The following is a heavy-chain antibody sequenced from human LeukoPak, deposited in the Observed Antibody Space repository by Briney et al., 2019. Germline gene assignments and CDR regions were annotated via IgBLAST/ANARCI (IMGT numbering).Heavy chain of an antibody. Sequence: SGTLSLTCTVSAGSIGNYYWTWIRQPPGKGLEWIGYVYYDGTTKYNPSLKSRVTISVDTSKNQFFLNLSSVTAADTAVYYRARGKAAAGPTYGMDVWGQGTTVTVSS. D-gene: IGHD6-13*01. V-gene: IGHV4-59*01. J-gene: IGHJ6*02. CDR3: ARGKAAAGPTYGMDV. CDR2: VYYDGTT. CDR1: AGSIGNYY.